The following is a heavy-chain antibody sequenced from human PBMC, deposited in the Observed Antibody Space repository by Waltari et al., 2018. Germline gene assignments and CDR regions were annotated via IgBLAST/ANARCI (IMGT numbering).Heavy chain of an antibody. CDR3: ATHSANHDYHYYAMDV. J-gene: IGHJ6*02. D-gene: IGHD2-15*01. CDR2: SYYSGGP. V-gene: IGHV4-39*01. Sequence: QLQLQESGPGLVKPSETLSLTCIVSGGSIISTTYYWGWIRQPPGKGLEWIGSSYYSGGPNYTPSLKSRVTISVDTSKNRFSLKVSSVTAADTALYYCATHSANHDYHYYAMDVWGLGTTVTVSS. CDR1: GGSIISTTYY.